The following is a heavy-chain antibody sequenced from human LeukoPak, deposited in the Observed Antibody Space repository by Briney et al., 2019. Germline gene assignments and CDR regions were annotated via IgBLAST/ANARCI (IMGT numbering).Heavy chain of an antibody. V-gene: IGHV3-23*01. Sequence: GGPLRLSCAASGFTFSSYAMSWVRQAPGKGLEWVSAISGSGGSTYYADSVKGRVTISRDNSKNTLYLQMNSLRAEDTAVYYCAKPETYYYDSSGYYYGYWGQGTLVTVSS. D-gene: IGHD3-22*01. CDR3: AKPETYYYDSSGYYYGY. J-gene: IGHJ4*02. CDR1: GFTFSSYA. CDR2: ISGSGGST.